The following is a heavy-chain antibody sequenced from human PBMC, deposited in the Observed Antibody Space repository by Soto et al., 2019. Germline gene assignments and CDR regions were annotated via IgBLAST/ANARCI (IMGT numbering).Heavy chain of an antibody. CDR1: GGSFSGYY. CDR3: ARDHYYYGSGSYYNRLFDY. J-gene: IGHJ4*02. Sequence: QVQLQQWGAGLLKPSETLSLTCAVYGGSFSGYYWSWIRQPPGKGLGWIGEINHSGSTNYNPSLKRRVTISVDTSKNQFSLKLSSVTAADTAVYYCARDHYYYGSGSYYNRLFDYWGQGTLVTVSS. V-gene: IGHV4-34*01. D-gene: IGHD3-10*01. CDR2: INHSGST.